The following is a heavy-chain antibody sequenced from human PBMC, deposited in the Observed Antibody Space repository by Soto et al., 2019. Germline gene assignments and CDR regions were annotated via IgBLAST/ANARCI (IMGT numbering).Heavy chain of an antibody. Sequence: SETLSLTCTVSCGSVSSGSYYWSWIRQPPGKGLEWIGYIYYSGSTNYNPSLKSRVTISLDTSKNQFSLKLSYVTAADTAVYYCARDTIFGVVGNLDYWGQGTLVTVSS. CDR1: CGSVSSGSYY. D-gene: IGHD3-3*01. CDR3: ARDTIFGVVGNLDY. CDR2: IYYSGST. V-gene: IGHV4-61*01. J-gene: IGHJ4*02.